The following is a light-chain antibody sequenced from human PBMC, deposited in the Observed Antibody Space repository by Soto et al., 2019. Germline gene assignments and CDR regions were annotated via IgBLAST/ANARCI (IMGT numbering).Light chain of an antibody. CDR3: QQRSNWPPGFT. Sequence: EIVLTQSPGTLSLSPGDRATLSCRASQSVSSSYLAWYQQKPGQAPRLLIYGASSRATGIPARFSGSGSGTDFTLTISSLEPEDFALYYCQQRSNWPPGFTFGPGTKVDIK. CDR1: QSVSSSY. CDR2: GAS. V-gene: IGKV3D-20*02. J-gene: IGKJ3*01.